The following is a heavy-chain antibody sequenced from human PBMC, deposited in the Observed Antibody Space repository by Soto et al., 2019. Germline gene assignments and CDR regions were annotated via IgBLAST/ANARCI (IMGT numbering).Heavy chain of an antibody. CDR2: VNPDTGVA. Sequence: GASVKVSCKASGYTFTDYFVRWVRLAPGQGLEWMGWVNPDTGVATFPQKFQGRVTVTRDASINTDYMELTHLTSEDTGIYYCARDPIMGGVPYFFDFWGRGTQVTVSS. V-gene: IGHV1-2*02. CDR3: ARDPIMGGVPYFFDF. D-gene: IGHD3-16*01. CDR1: GYTFTDYF. J-gene: IGHJ4*02.